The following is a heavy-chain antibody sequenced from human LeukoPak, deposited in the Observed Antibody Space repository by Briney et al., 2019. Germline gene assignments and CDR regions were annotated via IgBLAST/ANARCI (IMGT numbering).Heavy chain of an antibody. Sequence: PSETLSLTCTVSGGSISSYYWSWIRQPPGKGLEWIGYIYYSGSTNYNPSLKSRVTISVDTSKNQFSLKLSSVTAADTAVYYCARESWGYGDSAFDYWGQGTLVTVSS. CDR1: GGSISSYY. J-gene: IGHJ4*02. CDR2: IYYSGST. CDR3: ARESWGYGDSAFDY. V-gene: IGHV4-59*01. D-gene: IGHD4-17*01.